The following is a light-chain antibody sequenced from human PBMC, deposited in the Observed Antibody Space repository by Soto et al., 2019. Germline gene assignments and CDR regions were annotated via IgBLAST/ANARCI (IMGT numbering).Light chain of an antibody. Sequence: QSALTQPPSASGTPGQRVTMSCSGGSSNIGTNAVNWYQQLPGTAPKLLIYNDNQRPSGIPDRLSASKSGTSASLAISGLQSEDEADYYCASWDDSLNAYVFGPGTKLTVL. V-gene: IGLV1-44*01. CDR2: NDN. J-gene: IGLJ1*01. CDR3: ASWDDSLNAYV. CDR1: SSNIGTNA.